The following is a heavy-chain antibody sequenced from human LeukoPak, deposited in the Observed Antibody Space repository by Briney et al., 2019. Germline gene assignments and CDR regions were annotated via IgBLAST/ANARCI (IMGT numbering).Heavy chain of an antibody. J-gene: IGHJ4*02. CDR2: IYHSGST. CDR3: ARAYGDYGFDY. CDR1: GVSISSYY. Sequence: PSETLSLTCTVSGVSISSYYWSWIRQPPGKGLEWIGYIYHSGSTYYNPSLKSRVTISVDRSKNQFSLKLSSVTAADTAVYYCARAYGDYGFDYWGQGTLVTVSS. D-gene: IGHD4-17*01. V-gene: IGHV4-59*12.